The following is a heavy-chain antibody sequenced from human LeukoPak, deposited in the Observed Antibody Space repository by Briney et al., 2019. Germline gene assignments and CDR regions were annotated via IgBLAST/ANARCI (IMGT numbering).Heavy chain of an antibody. Sequence: PGGSLRLSCAASGFTFSSHLVHWVRQAPGKGLVWVSRISSDGTYTNYADSVRGRFTISRDNAKNTLYLQMNSLRAEDTAVYYCARDGDWGQGTLVTVSS. CDR3: ARDGD. CDR2: ISSDGTYT. V-gene: IGHV3-74*01. CDR1: GFTFSSHL. J-gene: IGHJ4*02.